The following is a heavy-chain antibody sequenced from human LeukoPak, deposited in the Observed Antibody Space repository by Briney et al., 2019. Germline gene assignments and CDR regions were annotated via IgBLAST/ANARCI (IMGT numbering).Heavy chain of an antibody. D-gene: IGHD6-13*01. Sequence: PGRSLRLSCTATGFTFGDYAMSWVRQAPGKGLEWVGFIRSKAYGGTTEYAASVKGRFTISRDDSRSLAYLQMNSLKTEDTAVYFCTRLIAAASYFDSWGQGTLVTVSS. CDR1: GFTFGDYA. J-gene: IGHJ4*02. V-gene: IGHV3-49*04. CDR2: IRSKAYGGTT. CDR3: TRLIAAASYFDS.